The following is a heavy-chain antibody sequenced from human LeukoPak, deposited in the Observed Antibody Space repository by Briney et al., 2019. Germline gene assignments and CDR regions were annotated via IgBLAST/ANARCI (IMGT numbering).Heavy chain of an antibody. CDR3: ARVKRSATVTPGGYYYYMDV. CDR2: MYYSGST. J-gene: IGHJ6*03. Sequence: SETLSLTCTVSGGSISSFYWSWIRQPPGKGLEWIGYMYYSGSTNYNPSLKSRVTIPVDTSKNQFSLKLSSVTAADTAVYYCARVKRSATVTPGGYYYYMDVWGKGTTVTVSS. V-gene: IGHV4-59*01. D-gene: IGHD4-17*01. CDR1: GGSISSFY.